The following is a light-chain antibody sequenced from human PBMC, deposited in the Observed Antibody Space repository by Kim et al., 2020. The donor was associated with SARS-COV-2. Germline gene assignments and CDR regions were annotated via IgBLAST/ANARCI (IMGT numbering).Light chain of an antibody. Sequence: QGVTLSCSGSSSNIGSNYVYWYQQPPGTAPKLLIYRNNQRPSGVPDRFSGSKSGTSASLAISGLRSEDEADYYCAAWDDSLSGNWVFGGGTQLTVL. J-gene: IGLJ3*02. V-gene: IGLV1-47*01. CDR2: RNN. CDR3: AAWDDSLSGNWV. CDR1: SSNIGSNY.